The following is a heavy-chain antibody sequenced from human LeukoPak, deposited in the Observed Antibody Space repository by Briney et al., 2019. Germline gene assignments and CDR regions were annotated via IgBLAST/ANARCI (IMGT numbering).Heavy chain of an antibody. D-gene: IGHD4-17*01. CDR3: ARGGDYKNDY. CDR1: GFTFSSYW. V-gene: IGHV3-74*01. Sequence: GGSLRFSCAASGFTFSSYWMHWVRQTPGKGLVWVSRINGAGSSISYADSVKGRVTISRDNAKNTLYLQMNDLRAEDTAVYYCARGGDYKNDYWGQGTLVTVSS. CDR2: INGAGSSI. J-gene: IGHJ4*02.